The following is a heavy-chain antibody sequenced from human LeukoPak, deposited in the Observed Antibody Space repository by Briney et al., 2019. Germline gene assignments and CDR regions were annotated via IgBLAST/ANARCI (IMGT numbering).Heavy chain of an antibody. D-gene: IGHD3-3*01. CDR3: ALRRNFCFDY. CDR1: GFTFSSYW. V-gene: IGHV3-7*01. Sequence: PGGSLRLSCAASGFTFSSYWMSWVRQAPGKGLEWLAIINQDGSEKYYVDSVKGRFTISRDNAKNSLYLQMNSPSAEDTAVYYCALRRNFCFDYWGQGTLVTVSS. CDR2: INQDGSEK. J-gene: IGHJ4*02.